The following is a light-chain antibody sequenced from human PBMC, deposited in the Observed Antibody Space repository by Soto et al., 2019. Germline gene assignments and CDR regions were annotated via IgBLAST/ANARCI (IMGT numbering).Light chain of an antibody. CDR3: QQYGSSPT. J-gene: IGKJ5*01. Sequence: IGLTQSPATLSWSPVERATRSVRASQSVKRSYLAWHQQKPGQAPGLLLYGVSNRATGIPDSLNASGSGTEFTLTITKMAPEDSAVYYCQQYGSSPTFGQGTRLEIK. V-gene: IGKV3-20*01. CDR1: QSVKRSY. CDR2: GVS.